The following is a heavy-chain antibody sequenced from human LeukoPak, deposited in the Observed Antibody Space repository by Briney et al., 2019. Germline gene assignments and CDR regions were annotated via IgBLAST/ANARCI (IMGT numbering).Heavy chain of an antibody. CDR2: IYYSGST. CDR3: ARGVREKNRGFLLYYYYYYMDV. D-gene: IGHD3-10*01. Sequence: SETLSLTCTVSGGSISGYYWSWIRQPPGKGLEWIGYIYYSGSTNYNPSLKSRVTISVDTSKNQFSLNLSSVTAADTAVYYCARGVREKNRGFLLYYYYYYMDVWGKGTTVAISS. CDR1: GGSISGYY. V-gene: IGHV4-59*01. J-gene: IGHJ6*03.